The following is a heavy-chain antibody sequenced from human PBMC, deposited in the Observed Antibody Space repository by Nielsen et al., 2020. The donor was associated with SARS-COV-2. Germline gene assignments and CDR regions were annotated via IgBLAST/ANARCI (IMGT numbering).Heavy chain of an antibody. CDR1: GYTFTGYY. CDR3: ARVGDYYYYGMDV. D-gene: IGHD2-21*01. CDR2: INPNSGGT. V-gene: IGHV1-2*06. J-gene: IGHJ6*02. Sequence: ASVKVSCKASGYTFTGYYMHWVRQAPGQGLEWMGRINPNSGGTNYAQKFQGRVTMTRDTSISTAYMELSWLRSDDTAVYYCARVGDYYYYGMDVWGQGTTVTVSS.